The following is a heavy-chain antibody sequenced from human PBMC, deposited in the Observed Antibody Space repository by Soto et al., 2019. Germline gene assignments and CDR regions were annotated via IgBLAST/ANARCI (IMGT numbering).Heavy chain of an antibody. J-gene: IGHJ4*02. CDR2: INHRGTA. Sequence: QVQLKQLGAGLLKPSETLSLACAVYGGSFRSYFWSWIRQSPGKGLEWIGEINHRGTANYNPSRGIRVAIAVDKTKKQFSLKLLSVSAADTAVYYCARVSRGYYDSWGQGTLVTVSS. CDR1: GGSFRSYF. CDR3: ARVSRGYYDS. V-gene: IGHV4-34*02.